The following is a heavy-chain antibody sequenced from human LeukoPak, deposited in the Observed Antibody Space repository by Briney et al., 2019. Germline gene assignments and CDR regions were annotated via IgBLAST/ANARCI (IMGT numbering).Heavy chain of an antibody. J-gene: IGHJ4*02. CDR3: ARFSNAGYSSGWYFDY. V-gene: IGHV4-59*01. CDR2: IYYSGST. Sequence: SETLFLTCTVSGGSISSYYWSWIRQPPGKGLEWIGYIYYSGSTNYNPSLKSRVTISVDTSKNQFSLKLSSVTAADTAVYYCARFSNAGYSSGWYFDYWGQGTLVTVSS. D-gene: IGHD6-19*01. CDR1: GGSISSYY.